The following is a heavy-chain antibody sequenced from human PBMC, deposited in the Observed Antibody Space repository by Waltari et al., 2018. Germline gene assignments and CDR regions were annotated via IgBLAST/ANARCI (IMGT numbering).Heavy chain of an antibody. D-gene: IGHD3-10*01. CDR2: IYYGGSA. CDR1: GGSISSSSYY. J-gene: IGHJ4*02. Sequence: QLQLQESGPGLVKPSETLSLTCTVSGGSISSSSYYWGWIRPPPGKGLEWLGSIYYGGSAYYNPALKSRVTISVDTSKNHIARKLSCVTAADTAVYYWASPGGYGSGGYYWWGQGTLVTVSS. CDR3: ASPGGYGSGGYYW. V-gene: IGHV4-39*07.